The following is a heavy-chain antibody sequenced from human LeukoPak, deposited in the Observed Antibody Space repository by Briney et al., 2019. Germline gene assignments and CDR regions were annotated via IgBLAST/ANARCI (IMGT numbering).Heavy chain of an antibody. CDR1: GGSISSSSYY. J-gene: IGHJ4*02. CDR3: AREAKSYDGDGYYLDY. CDR2: IYYSGST. V-gene: IGHV4-39*07. D-gene: IGHD3-22*01. Sequence: SETLSLTCTVSGGSISSSSYYWGWIRQPPGKGLEWIGSIYYSGSTYYNPSLKSRVTISVDTSKSQFSLRLSSVTAADTAVFYCAREAKSYDGDGYYLDYWGQGILDTVAS.